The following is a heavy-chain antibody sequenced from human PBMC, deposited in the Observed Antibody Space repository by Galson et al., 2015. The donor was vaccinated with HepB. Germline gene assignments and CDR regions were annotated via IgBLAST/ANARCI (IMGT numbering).Heavy chain of an antibody. Sequence: SVTVSCKASGGTFSNYIISWVRQAPGQRLEWMGGIHPMFGTTTYAKKFQGRVTITAGESTSTAYMELSSLKSEDTAMYYCARDLAADGPGWFDPWGQGALVFVS. CDR3: ARDLAADGPGWFDP. D-gene: IGHD6-13*01. V-gene: IGHV1-69*13. CDR2: IHPMFGTT. J-gene: IGHJ5*02. CDR1: GGTFSNYI.